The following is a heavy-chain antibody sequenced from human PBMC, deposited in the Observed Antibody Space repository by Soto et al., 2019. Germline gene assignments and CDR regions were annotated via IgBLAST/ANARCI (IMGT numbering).Heavy chain of an antibody. D-gene: IGHD2-15*01. V-gene: IGHV4-34*01. CDR2: INHSGST. CDR1: GGSFSGYY. CDR3: ARGGFCSGGSCYSFDY. J-gene: IGHJ4*02. Sequence: SETLSLTCAVYGGSFSGYYWSWIRQPPGKGLEWIGEINHSGSTNYNPSLKSRVTISVDTSKNQFSLKLSSVTAADTAVYYCARGGFCSGGSCYSFDYWGQGTLVTVSS.